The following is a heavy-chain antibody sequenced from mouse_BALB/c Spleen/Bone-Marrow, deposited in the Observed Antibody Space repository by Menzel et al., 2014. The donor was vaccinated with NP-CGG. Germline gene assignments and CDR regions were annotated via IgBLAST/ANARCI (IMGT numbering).Heavy chain of an antibody. J-gene: IGHJ3*01. CDR3: ARTAY. CDR1: GYTFTDYW. V-gene: IGHV1-69*02. Sequence: QVQLQQSGAELVKPGAPVKLSCKASGYTFTDYWMNWVKQRPGRGLEWVGRIDPSDSKTHYNQKFKDKATLTVDKSSATAYIQLSNPTSEDSAVYYCARTAYWGQGTLVTVSA. CDR2: IDPSDSKT.